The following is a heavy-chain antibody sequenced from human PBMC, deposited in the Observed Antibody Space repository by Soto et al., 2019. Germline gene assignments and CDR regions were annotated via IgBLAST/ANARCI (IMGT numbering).Heavy chain of an antibody. CDR2: INYSGST. J-gene: IGHJ6*03. CDR1: GGSISSSTSY. CDR3: ARPVNYYYYYMDV. V-gene: IGHV4-39*01. Sequence: QLQLQESGPGLVKPSETLSPTCTVSGGSISSSTSYWGWIRQPPVQGLEWIGSINYSGSTYYSPSLTSRVTISADTSKNQFSLKLSSVTAADTAVYYCARPVNYYYYYMDVWGKGTMVTVSS.